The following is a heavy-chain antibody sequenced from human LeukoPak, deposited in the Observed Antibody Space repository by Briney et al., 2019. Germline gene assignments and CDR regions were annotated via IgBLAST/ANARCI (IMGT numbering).Heavy chain of an antibody. V-gene: IGHV3-30*04. D-gene: IGHD5-18*01. CDR2: ISYDGSNK. CDR3: ARDGGYSYGPYDY. Sequence: GGSLRLSCAASGFTFSSYAMHWVRQAPGKGLEWVAVISYDGSNKYYADSVKGRSTISRDNSKNTLYLQMNSLRAEDTAVYYCARDGGYSYGPYDYWGQGTLVTVSS. J-gene: IGHJ4*02. CDR1: GFTFSSYA.